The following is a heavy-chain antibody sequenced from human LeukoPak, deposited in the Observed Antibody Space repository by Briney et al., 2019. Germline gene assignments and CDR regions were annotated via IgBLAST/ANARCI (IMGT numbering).Heavy chain of an antibody. Sequence: PGGSLRLSCAASVFTFSTYNMNWVRQAPGKGLEWVSSITSSSRYTFYADSVKGRFTISRDNAKNSLYLQMNSLRAEDTAIYYCARDAHYDYVWGSYRSSHAFDIWGQGTMVTVSS. J-gene: IGHJ3*02. CDR3: ARDAHYDYVWGSYRSSHAFDI. CDR1: VFTFSTYN. CDR2: ITSSSRYT. V-gene: IGHV3-21*06. D-gene: IGHD3-16*02.